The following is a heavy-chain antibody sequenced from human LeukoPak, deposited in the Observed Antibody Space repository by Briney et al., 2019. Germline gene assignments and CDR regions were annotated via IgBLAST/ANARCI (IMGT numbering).Heavy chain of an antibody. CDR2: INWNGGST. D-gene: IGHD6-13*01. CDR1: GFTFDDYG. J-gene: IGHJ4*02. Sequence: PGGSLRLSCAASGFTFDDYGMSWVRQAPGKGLEWVSCINWNGGSTGYADSVRGRFTISRDNDKNSLYLQMNSLRAEDTALYYCVREDFIAAAGTFFDYWGQGTLVTVSS. CDR3: VREDFIAAAGTFFDY. V-gene: IGHV3-20*04.